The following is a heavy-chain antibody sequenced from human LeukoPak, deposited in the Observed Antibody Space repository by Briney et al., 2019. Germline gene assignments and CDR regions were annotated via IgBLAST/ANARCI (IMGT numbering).Heavy chain of an antibody. V-gene: IGHV1-46*01. J-gene: IGHJ4*02. D-gene: IGHD2-21*02. CDR2: INPSGGST. CDR1: GDTFTSYY. CDR3: AQAVVTAIYYFDY. Sequence: SVKVSCKASGDTFTSYYMHWVRQAPGQGLEWMGIINPSGGSTNYAQKFQGRVTMTKDTSTSTVYMELSSLRSEDTAVYYCAQAVVTAIYYFDYWGQGTLVTVSS.